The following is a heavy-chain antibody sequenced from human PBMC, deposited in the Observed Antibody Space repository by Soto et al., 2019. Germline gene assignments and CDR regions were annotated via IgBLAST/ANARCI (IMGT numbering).Heavy chain of an antibody. CDR3: ARDWAHLDY. V-gene: IGHV3-30-3*01. CDR1: GFTFSSYA. Sequence: QVQLVESGGGVVQPGRSLRLSCAASGFTFSSYAMHWVRQAPGKGLEWVAVISYDGSNKYYADSVKGRFTISRDNSENTLYLQMNSLRAEDTAVYYCARDWAHLDYWGQGTLVTVSS. D-gene: IGHD7-27*01. CDR2: ISYDGSNK. J-gene: IGHJ4*02.